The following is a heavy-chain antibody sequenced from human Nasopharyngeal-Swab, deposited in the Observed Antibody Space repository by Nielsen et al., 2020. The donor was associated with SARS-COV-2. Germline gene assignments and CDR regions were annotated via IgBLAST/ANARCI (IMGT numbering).Heavy chain of an antibody. CDR2: ISSNGGST. Sequence: VRQAPGKGLEYVSAISSNGGSTYYADSVKGRFTISRDNSKNTLYLQMSSLRAEDTAVYYCARDGEPELYYFDYWGQGTLVSVSS. J-gene: IGHJ4*02. V-gene: IGHV3-64D*08. CDR3: ARDGEPELYYFDY. D-gene: IGHD1-14*01.